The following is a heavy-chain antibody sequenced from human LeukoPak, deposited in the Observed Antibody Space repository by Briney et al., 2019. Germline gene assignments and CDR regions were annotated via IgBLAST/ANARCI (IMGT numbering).Heavy chain of an antibody. D-gene: IGHD2-2*01. V-gene: IGHV3-33*06. CDR2: IWYDGSNK. Sequence: GGSLRLSCAASGFTFSSYGMHWVRQAPGKGLEWVAVIWYDGSNKYYADSVKGRFTISRDNSKNTLYLQMNSLRAEDTAVYYCAKVRKDIVVVPAAIDYWGQGTLVTVSS. J-gene: IGHJ4*02. CDR3: AKVRKDIVVVPAAIDY. CDR1: GFTFSSYG.